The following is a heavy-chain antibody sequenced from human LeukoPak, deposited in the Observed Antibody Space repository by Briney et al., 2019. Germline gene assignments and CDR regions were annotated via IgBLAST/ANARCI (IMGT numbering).Heavy chain of an antibody. CDR3: ARDLTLGKPDYFDH. D-gene: IGHD7-27*01. Sequence: GGSLRLSCSASGFTFSGSAMHWVRQAPGRGLEWVAVTSLDGSNKLYTDTVRGRFIISRDNSKNTVYLQMDSLRAEDTAVYYCARDLTLGKPDYFDHWGQGTLVTVSS. J-gene: IGHJ4*02. CDR2: TSLDGSNK. V-gene: IGHV3-30-3*01. CDR1: GFTFSGSA.